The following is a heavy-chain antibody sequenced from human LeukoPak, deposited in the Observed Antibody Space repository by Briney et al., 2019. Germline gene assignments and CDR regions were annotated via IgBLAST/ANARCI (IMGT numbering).Heavy chain of an antibody. J-gene: IGHJ4*02. Sequence: PSETLSLTCTVSGGSISSGGYYWSWIRQHPGKGLEWIGYIYYSGSTYYNPSLKSRVTISVDTTKNQFSLKLSSVTAADTAVYYCARDSSYHYFDYWGQGTLVTVSS. CDR1: GGSISSGGYY. CDR2: IYYSGST. D-gene: IGHD6-6*01. V-gene: IGHV4-31*03. CDR3: ARDSSYHYFDY.